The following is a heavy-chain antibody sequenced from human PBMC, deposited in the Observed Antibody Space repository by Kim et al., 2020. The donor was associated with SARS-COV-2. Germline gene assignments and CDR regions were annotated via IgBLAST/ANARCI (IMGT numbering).Heavy chain of an antibody. Sequence: SETLSLTCAVYGGSFSGYYWSWIRQPPGKGLEWIGEINHSGSTNYNPSLKSRVTISVDTSKNQFSLKLSSVTAADTAVYYCARGDGNTMVRGVIRYFQHWGQGTLVTVSS. D-gene: IGHD3-10*01. CDR2: INHSGST. V-gene: IGHV4-34*01. CDR1: GGSFSGYY. CDR3: ARGDGNTMVRGVIRYFQH. J-gene: IGHJ1*01.